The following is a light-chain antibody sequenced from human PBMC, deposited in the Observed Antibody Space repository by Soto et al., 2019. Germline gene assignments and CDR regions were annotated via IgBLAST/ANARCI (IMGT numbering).Light chain of an antibody. CDR1: QSVSNNY. CDR2: GAS. V-gene: IGKV3-20*01. J-gene: IGKJ1*01. Sequence: EIVWMSNHRTRAVSRGEGAIVSRRTSQSVSNNYLAWYQQKPGQAPRLLIYGASNRATGIPDRFSGSGSGTDFTLTISRLEPEDVAVYYCQQYGSSGTFGQGNKVDIK. CDR3: QQYGSSGT.